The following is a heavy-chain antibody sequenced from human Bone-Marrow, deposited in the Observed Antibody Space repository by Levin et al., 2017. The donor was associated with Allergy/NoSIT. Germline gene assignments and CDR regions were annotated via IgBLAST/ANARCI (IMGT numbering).Heavy chain of an antibody. V-gene: IGHV3-30*04. CDR1: GFTFYSHS. CDR3: ARVQRGTYGALD. CDR2: VSDDGSKT. Sequence: GESLKISCTTSGFTFYSHSMHWVRQATGKGLEWVAFVSDDGSKTYYADSVKGRFSISRDNSKNALYLQMDSLRVEDTAVYYCARVQRGTYGALDWGQGTLVTVSS. J-gene: IGHJ1*01. D-gene: IGHD4-17*01.